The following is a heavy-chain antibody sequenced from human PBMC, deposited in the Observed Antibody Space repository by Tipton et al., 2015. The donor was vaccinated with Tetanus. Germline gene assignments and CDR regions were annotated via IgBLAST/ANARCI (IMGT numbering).Heavy chain of an antibody. CDR1: GGSISSGGYY. Sequence: LRLSCTVSGGSISSGGYYWSWIRQHPGKGLEWIGDIYYSGSTYYNPSLKSRVTISVDTSKNQFSLKVSSVTAADTAVYYCARDQAGGARGWTYFAYGGQGTLVTVSS. V-gene: IGHV4-31*02. D-gene: IGHD1-26*01. J-gene: IGHJ4*02. CDR3: ARDQAGGARGWTYFAY. CDR2: IYYSGST.